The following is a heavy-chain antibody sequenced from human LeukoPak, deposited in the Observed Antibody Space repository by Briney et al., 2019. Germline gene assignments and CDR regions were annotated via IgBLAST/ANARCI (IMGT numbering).Heavy chain of an antibody. CDR3: ATDQKGYYYSSGYNLDY. CDR1: GYTLTELS. Sequence: ASVKVSCKVSGYTLTELSMHWVRQAPGRGLEWMGGFDPEDGETIYAQKFQGRVTMTEDTSTDTAYMELSSLRSEDTAVYYCATDQKGYYYSSGYNLDYWGQGTLVTVSS. D-gene: IGHD3-22*01. V-gene: IGHV1-24*01. CDR2: FDPEDGET. J-gene: IGHJ4*02.